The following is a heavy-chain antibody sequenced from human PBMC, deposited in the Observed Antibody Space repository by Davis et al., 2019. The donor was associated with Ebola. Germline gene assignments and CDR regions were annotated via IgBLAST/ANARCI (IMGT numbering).Heavy chain of an antibody. CDR1: GFTVSSDY. CDR2: IKSDGSGT. V-gene: IGHV3-74*01. Sequence: GESLKISCVASGFTVSSDYMSWVRQAPGKGLVRVSHIKSDGSGTTYADSVKGRFTISRDNAKNTLYLQMNSLRDEDTALYYCAKEGDYCGGDCYGSFDYWGQGTLVSVSS. J-gene: IGHJ4*02. CDR3: AKEGDYCGGDCYGSFDY. D-gene: IGHD2-21*02.